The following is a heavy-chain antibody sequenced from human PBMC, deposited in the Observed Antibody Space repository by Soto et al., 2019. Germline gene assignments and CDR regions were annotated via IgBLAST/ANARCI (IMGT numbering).Heavy chain of an antibody. CDR2: ISSSSSYI. CDR3: ARSHCTNGVCQQHYYYGMDV. D-gene: IGHD2-8*01. J-gene: IGHJ6*02. V-gene: IGHV3-21*01. Sequence: GGSLRLSCAASGFTFISYSMNWVRQAPGKGLDCVSSISSSSSYIYYADSVKGRFTISRDNAKNSLYLQMNSLRAEDTAVYYCARSHCTNGVCQQHYYYGMDVWGQGNTVTVSS. CDR1: GFTFISYS.